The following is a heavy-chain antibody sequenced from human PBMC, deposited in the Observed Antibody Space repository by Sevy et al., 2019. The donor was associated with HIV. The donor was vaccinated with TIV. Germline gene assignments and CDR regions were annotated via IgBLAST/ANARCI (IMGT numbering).Heavy chain of an antibody. CDR2: ISGYNSNR. CDR3: ARCLGGLRPWEYNWFDP. Sequence: ASVKASCKASAYTFSSYGISWVRQAPGQGLEWMGWISGYNSNRKYAQKFQDRVTMTTDTSTSTAYMELRSLRSDDTAVYYCARCLGGLRPWEYNWFDPWGQGTLVTVSS. V-gene: IGHV1-18*01. J-gene: IGHJ5*02. CDR1: AYTFSSYG. D-gene: IGHD1-26*01.